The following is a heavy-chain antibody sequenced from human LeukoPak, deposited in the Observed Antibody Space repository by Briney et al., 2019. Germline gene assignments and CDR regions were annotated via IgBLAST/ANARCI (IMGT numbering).Heavy chain of an antibody. Sequence: SEALSLTCAVSGGSITSGNWWSWVRQPPGKGLEWIGEIYHSGSTNYNPSLKSRVTISVDKSKNQFSLILNSVTAADTAVYYCARGVPAAGSIRFDPWGQGTLVTVSS. CDR1: GGSITSGNW. V-gene: IGHV4-4*02. CDR2: IYHSGST. D-gene: IGHD6-13*01. J-gene: IGHJ5*02. CDR3: ARGVPAAGSIRFDP.